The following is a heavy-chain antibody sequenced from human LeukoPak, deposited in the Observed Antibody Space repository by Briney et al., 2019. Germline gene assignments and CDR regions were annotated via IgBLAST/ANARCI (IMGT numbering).Heavy chain of an antibody. J-gene: IGHJ4*02. CDR2: IYYSGST. CDR1: GGSISSYY. V-gene: IGHV4-59*01. Sequence: PSETLSLTCTVSGGSISSYYWSWIRQPPGKGLEWIGYIYYSGSTNYNPSLKSRVTISVDTSKNQFSLKLSSVTAADTAVYYCARSEGIAVADTYYFDYWGREPWSPSPQ. D-gene: IGHD6-19*01. CDR3: ARSEGIAVADTYYFDY.